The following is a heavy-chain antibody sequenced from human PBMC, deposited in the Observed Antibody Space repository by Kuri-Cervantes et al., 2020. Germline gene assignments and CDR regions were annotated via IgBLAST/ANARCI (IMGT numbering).Heavy chain of an antibody. CDR2: IYSGGST. Sequence: GESLKISCAASGFTVSSNYMSWVRQAPGKGLEWVSVIYSGGSTYYADSVKGRFTIPRDNAKNSLYLQMHSLTAEDTAVYYCANSWGSGSYTGSWGQGTLVTVSS. D-gene: IGHD3-10*01. V-gene: IGHV3-53*01. J-gene: IGHJ5*02. CDR3: ANSWGSGSYTGS. CDR1: GFTVSSNY.